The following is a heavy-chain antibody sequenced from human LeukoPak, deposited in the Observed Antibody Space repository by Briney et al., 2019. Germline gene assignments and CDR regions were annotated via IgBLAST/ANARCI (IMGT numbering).Heavy chain of an antibody. Sequence: SETLSLTCTVSGGSISSGDCYWSWIRQPPGKGLEWIGYIYYSGSTYYNPSLKSRVTISVDTSKNQFSLKLSSVTAADTAVYYCARGGYSSSWYSSYYYYGMDVWGQGTTVTVSS. J-gene: IGHJ6*02. CDR3: ARGGYSSSWYSSYYYYGMDV. V-gene: IGHV4-30-4*01. CDR1: GGSISSGDCY. D-gene: IGHD6-13*01. CDR2: IYYSGST.